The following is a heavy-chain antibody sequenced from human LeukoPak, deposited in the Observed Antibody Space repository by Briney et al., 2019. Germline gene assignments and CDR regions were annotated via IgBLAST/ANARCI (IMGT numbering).Heavy chain of an antibody. V-gene: IGHV1-69*01. CDR1: GGTFSSYA. D-gene: IGHD3-9*01. Sequence: GSSVKVSCKASGGTFSSYAISWVRQAPGQGLEWMGGIIPIFGTANYAQKFQGRVTITADESTSTAYMELSSLRSEDTAVYYCARREGEYDILTGYYNEVSDYWGQGTLVTVSS. J-gene: IGHJ4*02. CDR3: ARREGEYDILTGYYNEVSDY. CDR2: IIPIFGTA.